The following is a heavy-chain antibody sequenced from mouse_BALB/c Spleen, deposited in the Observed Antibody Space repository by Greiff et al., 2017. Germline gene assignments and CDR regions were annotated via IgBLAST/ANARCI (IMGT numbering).Heavy chain of an antibody. Sequence: EVKLMESGGGLVQPGGSRKLSCAASGFTFSSFGMHWVRQAPEKGLEWVAYISSGSSTIYYADTVKGRFTISRDNPKNTLFLQMTSLRSEDTAMYYCASYDFVAYWGQGTLVTVSA. V-gene: IGHV5-17*02. CDR2: ISSGSSTI. D-gene: IGHD2-4*01. CDR3: ASYDFVAY. J-gene: IGHJ3*01. CDR1: GFTFSSFG.